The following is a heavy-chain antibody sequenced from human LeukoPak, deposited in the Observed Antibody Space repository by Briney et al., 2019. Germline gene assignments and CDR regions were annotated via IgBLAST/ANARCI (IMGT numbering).Heavy chain of an antibody. V-gene: IGHV3-48*01. Sequence: PGGSLSLSCAASGFTFSSYSMNWVRQAPGKGLEWVSYISSSSSTIYYADSVKGRFTISRDNAKNSLYLQMNSLRAEDTAVYYCARGKSGSYRARDYWGQGALVTVSS. J-gene: IGHJ4*02. CDR2: ISSSSSTI. CDR3: ARGKSGSYRARDY. CDR1: GFTFSSYS. D-gene: IGHD1-26*01.